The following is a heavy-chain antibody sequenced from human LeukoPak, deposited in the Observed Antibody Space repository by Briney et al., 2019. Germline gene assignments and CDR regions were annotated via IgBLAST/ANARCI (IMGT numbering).Heavy chain of an antibody. V-gene: IGHV4-59*01. CDR3: AREMKSGSWGLDY. D-gene: IGHD6-13*01. Sequence: SETLSLTCTVSGASISTYYWSWIRQPPGKGLECLGYIYYSGSTNYNPSLKSRVTISVDTSKNQFSLKLSSVTAADTAVYFCAREMKSGSWGLDYWGQGTLVTVSS. J-gene: IGHJ4*02. CDR1: GASISTYY. CDR2: IYYSGST.